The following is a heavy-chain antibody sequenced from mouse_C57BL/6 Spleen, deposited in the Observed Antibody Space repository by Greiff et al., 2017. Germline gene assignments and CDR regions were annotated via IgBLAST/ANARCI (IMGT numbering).Heavy chain of an antibody. CDR2: IYPSDSET. CDR1: GYTFTSSW. J-gene: IGHJ2*01. D-gene: IGHD1-1*01. Sequence: QLQLQQPGAELVRPGSSVKLSCKASGYTFTSSWMDWVKQRPGQGLEWIGNIYPSDSETHYNQKFKDKATLTVDKSSSTAYMQLSSLTSEDSAVYYCAREVITTVVALDYWGQGTTLTVSS. V-gene: IGHV1-61*01. CDR3: AREVITTVVALDY.